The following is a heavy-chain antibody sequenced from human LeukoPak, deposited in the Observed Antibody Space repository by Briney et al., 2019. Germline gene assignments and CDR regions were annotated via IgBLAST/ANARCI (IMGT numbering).Heavy chain of an antibody. CDR1: GFTFSDYY. CDR2: ITSSGNSI. D-gene: IGHD5-12*01. CDR3: ASVQRGYDGARYYFYMDV. V-gene: IGHV3-11*01. Sequence: PGGSLRLSCAASGFTFSDYYMSWIRQAPGKGLEWVSYITSSGNSIYYADSVKGRFTISRDNAKSSLYLQMNSLRAEDTAVYYCASVQRGYDGARYYFYMDVWGRGTTVTISS. J-gene: IGHJ6*03.